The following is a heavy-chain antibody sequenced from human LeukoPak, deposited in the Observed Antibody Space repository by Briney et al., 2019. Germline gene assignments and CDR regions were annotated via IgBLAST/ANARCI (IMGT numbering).Heavy chain of an antibody. J-gene: IGHJ4*02. Sequence: GRSLRLSCTASGFTFGDYAMSWVRQSPGKGLVWVSRITSEGSSTTYADSVKGRFTISRDNAKNTLYLQMNSLRAEDTAVYYCARVGSTTGYYYWGQGTLVTVSS. CDR1: GFTFGDYA. CDR3: ARVGSTTGYYY. V-gene: IGHV3-74*01. D-gene: IGHD3-9*01. CDR2: ITSEGSST.